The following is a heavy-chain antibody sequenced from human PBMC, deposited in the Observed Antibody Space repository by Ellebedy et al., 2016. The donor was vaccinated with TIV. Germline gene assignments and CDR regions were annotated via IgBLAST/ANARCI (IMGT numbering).Heavy chain of an antibody. CDR1: EFTVSTNY. Sequence: GESLKISXAASEFTVSTNYMSWVRQAPGKGLEWVSVLYSGGSTNYADSLGGRFTISRDDSKNTVFLQMNSLRAEDTAVYYCARDYIGAGYHSDSSGHYKVHYFDYWGQGTLVTVSS. CDR3: ARDYIGAGYHSDSSGHYKVHYFDY. V-gene: IGHV3-53*01. J-gene: IGHJ4*02. D-gene: IGHD3-22*01. CDR2: LYSGGST.